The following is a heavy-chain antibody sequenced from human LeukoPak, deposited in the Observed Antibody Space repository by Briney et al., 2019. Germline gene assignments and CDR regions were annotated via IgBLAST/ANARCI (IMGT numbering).Heavy chain of an antibody. CDR2: ISAYNGNT. CDR3: ARDEAYYDTFGMDV. Sequence: ASVKVSCKASGYIFTSFGFSWVRQAPGQGLEWMGWISAYNGNTNYVQNLQGRVAMTTDTSTSTAYMELRSLRSDDTAVYYCARDEAYYDTFGMDVWGQGTTVTVSS. J-gene: IGHJ6*02. V-gene: IGHV1-18*01. CDR1: GYIFTSFG. D-gene: IGHD3-9*01.